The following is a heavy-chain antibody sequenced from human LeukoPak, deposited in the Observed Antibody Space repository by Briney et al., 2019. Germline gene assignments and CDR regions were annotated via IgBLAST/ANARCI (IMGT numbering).Heavy chain of an antibody. J-gene: IGHJ6*03. D-gene: IGHD6-6*01. CDR3: ARAVGQYSSSSLYYYYMDV. Sequence: SETLSLTCTVSGGSISSSSYYWGWIRQPPGKGLEWIGSIYHSGSTYYNPSLKSRVTISVDTSKNQFSLKLSSVTAADTAMYYCARAVGQYSSSSLYYYYMDVWGKGTTVTVSS. CDR2: IYHSGST. V-gene: IGHV4-39*07. CDR1: GGSISSSSYY.